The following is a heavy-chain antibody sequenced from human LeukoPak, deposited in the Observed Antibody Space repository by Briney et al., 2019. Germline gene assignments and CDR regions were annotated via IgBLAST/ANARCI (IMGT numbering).Heavy chain of an antibody. Sequence: GGSLRLSCAASGFTFSSYWMSYARHAPGEGLEWVANIKQDGSEKYYVDSVKGRFTISRDNAKNSLYLQMNSLRAEDTAVYYCARSGVTFDYWGQGTLVTVSS. V-gene: IGHV3-7*01. J-gene: IGHJ4*02. D-gene: IGHD1-14*01. CDR3: ARSGVTFDY. CDR1: GFTFSSYW. CDR2: IKQDGSEK.